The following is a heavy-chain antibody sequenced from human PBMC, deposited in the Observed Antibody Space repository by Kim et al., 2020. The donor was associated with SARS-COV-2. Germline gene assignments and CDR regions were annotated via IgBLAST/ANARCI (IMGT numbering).Heavy chain of an antibody. CDR3: AREGTGYYNYYYYYYGMDV. D-gene: IGHD3-9*01. J-gene: IGHJ6*02. V-gene: IGHV3-7*03. Sequence: GGSRRRSGAEAGFTFSSYWMSWVRQAPGKGLEWVANIKQDGSEKYYVDSVKGRFTISRDNAKNSLYLQMNSLRAEDTAVYYCAREGTGYYNYYYYYYGMDVWGQGTTVTVSS. CDR1: GFTFSSYW. CDR2: IKQDGSEK.